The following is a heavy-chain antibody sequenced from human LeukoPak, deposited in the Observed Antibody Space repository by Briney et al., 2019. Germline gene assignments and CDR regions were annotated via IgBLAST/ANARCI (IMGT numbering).Heavy chain of an antibody. D-gene: IGHD3-22*01. V-gene: IGHV4-59*01. CDR2: IYYSGST. J-gene: IGHJ4*02. Sequence: PSETLSLTCTVSGGSISSYYWSWIRQPPGKGLEWSGYIYYSGSTNYNPSLKSRVTISVDTSKNQFSLKRSSVTAADTAVYYCARGDSSGYSLYFDYWGQGTLVTVSS. CDR3: ARGDSSGYSLYFDY. CDR1: GGSISSYY.